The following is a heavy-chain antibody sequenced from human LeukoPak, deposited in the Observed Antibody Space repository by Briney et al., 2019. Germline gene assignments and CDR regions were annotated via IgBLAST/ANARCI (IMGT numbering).Heavy chain of an antibody. Sequence: GGSLRLSCAASGFTFSSYWMHWVRQGPGKGLVWVSRINSDGSRTSYADSVKGRFTISRDNAKNSLYLQVNSLRAEDTAVYYCARQFSSSWVDSFDIWGQGTMVTVSS. CDR1: GFTFSSYW. V-gene: IGHV3-74*01. D-gene: IGHD6-13*01. J-gene: IGHJ3*02. CDR2: INSDGSRT. CDR3: ARQFSSSWVDSFDI.